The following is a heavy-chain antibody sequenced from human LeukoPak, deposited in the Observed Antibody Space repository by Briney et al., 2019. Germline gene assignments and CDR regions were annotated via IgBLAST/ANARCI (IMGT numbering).Heavy chain of an antibody. CDR3: ARDTSEGDYAWWFDP. V-gene: IGHV1-46*01. D-gene: IGHD3-16*01. J-gene: IGHJ5*02. Sequence: GASVKVSCKTSGYTFTTYGLSWVRQAPGQGLEWMGLINPRGTATRYAESFQGRLTLTRDLSTSTDYMELSSLRSDDTAVYFCARDTSEGDYAWWFDPWGQGTLVTVAS. CDR1: GYTFTTYG. CDR2: INPRGTAT.